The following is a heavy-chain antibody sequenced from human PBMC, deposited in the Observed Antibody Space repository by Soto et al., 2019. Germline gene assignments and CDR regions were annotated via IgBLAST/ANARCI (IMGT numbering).Heavy chain of an antibody. CDR1: GFTFSDYY. CDR3: ARSNYDILTGYYLQKPAHYFDY. V-gene: IGHV3-11*01. J-gene: IGHJ4*02. D-gene: IGHD3-9*01. Sequence: GGSLRLSCAASGFTFSDYYMSWIRQAPGKGLEWVSYISSSGSTIYYADSVKGRFTVSRDNAKNSLYLQMNSLRAEDTAVYYCARSNYDILTGYYLQKPAHYFDYWGQGTLVTVSS. CDR2: ISSSGSTI.